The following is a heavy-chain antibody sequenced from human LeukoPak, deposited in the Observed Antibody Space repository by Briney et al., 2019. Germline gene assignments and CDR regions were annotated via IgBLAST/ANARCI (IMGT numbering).Heavy chain of an antibody. CDR3: ARLGYYDILTGYYTATNYYYYYYMDV. D-gene: IGHD3-9*01. CDR2: IYPGDSDT. J-gene: IGHJ6*03. CDR1: GYSFTSYW. Sequence: GESLKISCKGSGYSFTSYWIGWVRQMPGKGLEWMGIIYPGDSDTRYSPSFQGQVTISADKSISTAYLQWSGLKASDTAMYYCARLGYYDILTGYYTATNYYYYYYMDVWGKGTTVTVSS. V-gene: IGHV5-51*01.